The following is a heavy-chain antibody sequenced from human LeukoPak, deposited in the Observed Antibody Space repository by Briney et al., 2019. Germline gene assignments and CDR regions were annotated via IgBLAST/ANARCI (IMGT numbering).Heavy chain of an antibody. CDR3: AKSPPWDGYDPEGHYFDY. D-gene: IGHD5-12*01. Sequence: GGSLRLSCAASGFTFSSYAINWVRQAPGNGLEWVSAISGSGGDTYYADSVKGRFAISRDNSRDTLYLQMNSLRAEDTAIYSFAKSPPWDGYDPEGHYFDYWGRGTLVTVSS. V-gene: IGHV3-23*01. CDR2: ISGSGGDT. J-gene: IGHJ4*02. CDR1: GFTFSSYA.